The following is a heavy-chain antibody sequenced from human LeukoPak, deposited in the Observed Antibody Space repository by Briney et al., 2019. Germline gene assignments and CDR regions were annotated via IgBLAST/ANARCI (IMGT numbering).Heavy chain of an antibody. CDR2: ISGNGGST. Sequence: GGSLRLSCAASGFTFSSYAMSWVRLAPGKGLEWVSSISGNGGSTYYPDSMKGRFTLSRDNSKNTLHLQMNSLRAEDTAVYYCTKDHGFYSSGWHPLFDHWGQGTLVTVTP. V-gene: IGHV3-23*01. J-gene: IGHJ4*02. CDR3: TKDHGFYSSGWHPLFDH. CDR1: GFTFSSYA. D-gene: IGHD6-19*01.